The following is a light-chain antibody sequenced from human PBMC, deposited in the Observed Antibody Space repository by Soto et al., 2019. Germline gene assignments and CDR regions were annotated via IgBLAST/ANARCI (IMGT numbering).Light chain of an antibody. Sequence: EIVLTQSPGTLSLSPGERATFSCRASQSVSSSYLAWYQKKPGQAPRLLIYGASSRATGIPDRFSGSGSGTDFTLTISKLEPEDFAVYYCQQYGSSPGTFGQGTKVEIK. CDR2: GAS. CDR3: QQYGSSPGT. J-gene: IGKJ1*01. V-gene: IGKV3-20*01. CDR1: QSVSSSY.